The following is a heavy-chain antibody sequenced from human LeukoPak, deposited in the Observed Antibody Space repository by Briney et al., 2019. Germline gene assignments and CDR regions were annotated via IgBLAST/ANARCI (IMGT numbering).Heavy chain of an antibody. CDR2: IIPILGIA. J-gene: IGHJ4*02. D-gene: IGHD6-13*01. CDR3: ARMSSSTLGY. Sequence: GASVKVSCKASGGTFSSYAISWVRQAPGQGLEWMGRIIPILGIANYAQKFRGRVTITADKSTSTAYMELSSLRSEDTAVYYCARMSSSTLGYWGQGTLVTVSS. CDR1: GGTFSSYA. V-gene: IGHV1-69*04.